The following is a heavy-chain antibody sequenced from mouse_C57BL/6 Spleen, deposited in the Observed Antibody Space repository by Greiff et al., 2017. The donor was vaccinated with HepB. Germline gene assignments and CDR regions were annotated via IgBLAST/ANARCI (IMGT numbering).Heavy chain of an antibody. D-gene: IGHD1-2*01. CDR2: ISDGGSYT. J-gene: IGHJ2*01. Sequence: EVQRVESGGGLVKPGGSLKLSCAASGFTFSSYAMSWVRQTPEKRLEWVATISDGGSYTYYPDNVKGRFTISRDNAKNNLYLQMSHLKSEDTAMYYCARENRTTAVDYWGQGTTLTVSS. CDR1: GFTFSSYA. CDR3: ARENRTTAVDY. V-gene: IGHV5-4*01.